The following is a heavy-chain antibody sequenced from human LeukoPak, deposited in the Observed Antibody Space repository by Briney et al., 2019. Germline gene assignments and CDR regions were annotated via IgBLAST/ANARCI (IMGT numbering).Heavy chain of an antibody. Sequence: SQTLSLTCTVSGGSISSGSYYWSWIRQPAGKGLEWIGRIYTSGSTNYNPSLKSRVTMSVDTSKNQFSLKLSSVTAADTAVYYCARDRYQLLWGYFDYWGQGTLVTVSS. CDR2: IYTSGST. D-gene: IGHD2-2*01. J-gene: IGHJ4*02. CDR1: GGSISSGSYY. V-gene: IGHV4-61*02. CDR3: ARDRYQLLWGYFDY.